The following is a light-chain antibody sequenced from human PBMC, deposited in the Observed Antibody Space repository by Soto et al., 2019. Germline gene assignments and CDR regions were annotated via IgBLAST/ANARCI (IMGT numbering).Light chain of an antibody. CDR1: SSDIGAYEY. CDR2: NIN. J-gene: IGLJ1*01. V-gene: IGLV2-14*03. CDR3: LSHTTSRTYV. Sequence: SALTQPASVSGSPGQSITISCSGTSSDIGAYEYVSWYQQHPGKPPKLMIYNINNRPSGVSYRFSGSKSGNTASLTISRLQTEDEADYYCLSHTTSRTYVFGPGTKLTVL.